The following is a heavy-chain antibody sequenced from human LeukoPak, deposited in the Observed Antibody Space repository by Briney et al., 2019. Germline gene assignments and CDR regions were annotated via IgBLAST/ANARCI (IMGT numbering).Heavy chain of an antibody. Sequence: GGSLRLSCAASGFTFSSYEMNWVRQALGKGLEWVSYISSSGSTIYYADSVKGRFTISRDNAKNSLYLQMNSLRAEDTAVYYCARDYSGFGELFWGQGTLVTVSS. CDR2: ISSSGSTI. J-gene: IGHJ4*02. D-gene: IGHD3-10*01. CDR1: GFTFSSYE. CDR3: ARDYSGFGELF. V-gene: IGHV3-48*03.